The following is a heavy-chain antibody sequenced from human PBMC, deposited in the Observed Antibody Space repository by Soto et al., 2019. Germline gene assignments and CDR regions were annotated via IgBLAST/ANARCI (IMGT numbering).Heavy chain of an antibody. J-gene: IGHJ6*02. CDR2: INAGNGNT. CDR1: GYTFTSYA. V-gene: IGHV1-3*01. D-gene: IGHD2-15*01. CDR3: ARDLGGIDV. Sequence: GASGKVSCKARGYTFTSYAMHWVRQAPGQRLEWMGWINAGNGNTKYSRKFQGRVTITRDTSASTAYMELSSLRSEDTAVYYCARDLGGIDVWCHGTTVTVSS.